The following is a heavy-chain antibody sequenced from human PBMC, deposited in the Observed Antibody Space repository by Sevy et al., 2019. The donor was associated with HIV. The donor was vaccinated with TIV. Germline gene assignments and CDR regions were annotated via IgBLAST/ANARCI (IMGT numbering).Heavy chain of an antibody. CDR1: GFTFSSYW. CDR2: INQDGSEK. J-gene: IGHJ4*02. CDR3: ARALGSSVGY. Sequence: GGSLRLSCAASGFTFSSYWMHWVRQAPGKGLEWVANINQDGSEKYYVDSVKGRFTMSRDNAKNSLFLQMNSVRAEDTAVYYSARALGSSVGYWGQGTLVTVSS. D-gene: IGHD2-15*01. V-gene: IGHV3-7*04.